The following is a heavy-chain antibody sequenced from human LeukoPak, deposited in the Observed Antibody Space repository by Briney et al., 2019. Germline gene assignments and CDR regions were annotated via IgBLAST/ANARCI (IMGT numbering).Heavy chain of an antibody. D-gene: IGHD2-15*01. J-gene: IGHJ4*02. V-gene: IGHV1-2*02. CDR1: GYTFTASY. CDR2: ISPTTGGT. Sequence: ASVKVSCKASGYTFTASYMHWVRQAPGQGLEWVGWISPTTGGTNYAQKFQGRVTMTRDTSISTAYMELSRLTSDDTAVYYCARDRDGGSAVAGNYWGQGTLVTVPS. CDR3: ARDRDGGSAVAGNY.